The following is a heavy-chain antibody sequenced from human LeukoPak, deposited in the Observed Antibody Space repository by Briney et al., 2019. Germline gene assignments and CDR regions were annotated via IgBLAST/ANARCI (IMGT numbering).Heavy chain of an antibody. Sequence: GGSLRLSCAASGFTFSSYAMSWVRQAPWKGLEWVANIKQDGSEKYYVDSVKGRFTISRDNAKNSLYLQMNSLRAEDTAVYYCAKNWGSLDYWGQGTLVTVSS. CDR3: AKNWGSLDY. CDR2: IKQDGSEK. CDR1: GFTFSSYA. J-gene: IGHJ4*02. D-gene: IGHD7-27*01. V-gene: IGHV3-7*01.